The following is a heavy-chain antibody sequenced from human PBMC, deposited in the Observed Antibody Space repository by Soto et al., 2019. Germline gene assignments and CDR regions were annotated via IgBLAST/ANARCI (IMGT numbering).Heavy chain of an antibody. D-gene: IGHD2-8*01. V-gene: IGHV3-21*06. CDR1: GFTFRDYS. Sequence: EVQLVESGGGLVKPRGSLRLSCAASGFTFRDYSLNWVRQAPGKGLEWVSSITSKSTYIYYADSVKGRFTISRDNAKSSLYLQMDSLRADDTAVYFCARSGVAALDSWGQGTLVTVSS. CDR3: ARSGVAALDS. CDR2: ITSKSTYI. J-gene: IGHJ5*01.